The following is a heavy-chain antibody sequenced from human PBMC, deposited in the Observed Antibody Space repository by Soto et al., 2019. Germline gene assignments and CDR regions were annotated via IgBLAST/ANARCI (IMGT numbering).Heavy chain of an antibody. V-gene: IGHV3-30*18. CDR1: GFTFSSYG. Sequence: GGSLRLSCAASGFTFSSYGMHWVRQAPGKGLEWVAVISYDGSNKYYADSVKGRFTISRDNSKNTLYLQMNSLRAEDTAVYYCAKGLGDYYDSSTLDYWGQGTLVTVSS. D-gene: IGHD3-22*01. CDR3: AKGLGDYYDSSTLDY. J-gene: IGHJ4*02. CDR2: ISYDGSNK.